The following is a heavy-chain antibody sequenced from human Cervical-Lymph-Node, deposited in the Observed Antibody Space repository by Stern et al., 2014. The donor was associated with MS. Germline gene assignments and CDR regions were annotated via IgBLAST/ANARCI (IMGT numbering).Heavy chain of an antibody. CDR2: INTNTGKS. J-gene: IGHJ4*02. V-gene: IGHV7-4-1*02. Sequence: MQLVESGSELKKPGASVKVSCKASGYSFTSHTMNWVRQAPGQGLEWMGWINTNTGKSTFAQGFTGRFVFSLDNSVSTAYLQISSLKADDTAVYYCALWAWHGITPRWGQGTRVTVSS. CDR1: GYSFTSHT. D-gene: IGHD1-14*01. CDR3: ALWAWHGITPR.